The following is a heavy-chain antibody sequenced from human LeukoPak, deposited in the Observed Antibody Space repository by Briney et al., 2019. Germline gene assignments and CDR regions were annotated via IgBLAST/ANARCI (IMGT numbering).Heavy chain of an antibody. CDR3: ARTRIGRFDP. V-gene: IGHV4-34*01. Sequence: SETLSLTCAVSGGSFSGYYWSWIRQPPGKGLEWIGEINHSGSTNYNPSLKSRVTISVDTSKNQCSLKLSSVTAADTAVYYCARTRIGRFDPWGQGTLVTVSS. CDR2: INHSGST. D-gene: IGHD3-22*01. CDR1: GGSFSGYY. J-gene: IGHJ5*02.